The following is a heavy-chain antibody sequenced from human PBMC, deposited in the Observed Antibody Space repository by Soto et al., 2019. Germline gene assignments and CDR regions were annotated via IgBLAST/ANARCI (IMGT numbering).Heavy chain of an antibody. D-gene: IGHD6-19*01. CDR2: MNPNSGNT. V-gene: IGHV1-8*01. CDR3: ARGQVLYSSGSGDFDY. CDR1: GYTFTSYD. Sequence: GASVKVSCKASGYTFTSYDINWVRQATGQGLEWMGWMNPNSGNTGYAQKFQGRVTMTRNTSISTAYMELSSLRSEDTAVYYCARGQVLYSSGSGDFDYWGQGTLVTVSS. J-gene: IGHJ4*02.